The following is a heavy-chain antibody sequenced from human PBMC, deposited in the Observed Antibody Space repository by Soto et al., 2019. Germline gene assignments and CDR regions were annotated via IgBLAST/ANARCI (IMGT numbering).Heavy chain of an antibody. Sequence: SVKVSCKASGGSFSTLGINWVRQAPGQGLEWMGGIIPLFGKARYAETSQGRVTITADTSTGTAYMEVSSLRSDDTAVFYCATAHNSGWYFFDYWGPGTLVTAPQ. D-gene: IGHD6-19*01. CDR3: ATAHNSGWYFFDY. J-gene: IGHJ4*02. V-gene: IGHV1-69*06. CDR1: GGSFSTLG. CDR2: IIPLFGKA.